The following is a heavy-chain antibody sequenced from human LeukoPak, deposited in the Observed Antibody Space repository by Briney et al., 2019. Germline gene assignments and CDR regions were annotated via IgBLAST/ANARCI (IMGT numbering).Heavy chain of an antibody. CDR3: ARERRRGYSYGYFDY. CDR2: ISSSGSTI. J-gene: IGHJ4*02. V-gene: IGHV3-48*03. CDR1: GFTFSSYE. D-gene: IGHD5-18*01. Sequence: GGSLRLSCAASGFTFSSYEMNWVRQALEKGLEWVSHISSSGSTIYYADSVKGRFTISRDNAKNSLYLQMNSLRAEDTAVYYCARERRRGYSYGYFDYWGQGTLVTVSS.